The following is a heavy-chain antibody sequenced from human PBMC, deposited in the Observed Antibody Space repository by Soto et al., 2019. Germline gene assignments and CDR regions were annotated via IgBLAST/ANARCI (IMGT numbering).Heavy chain of an antibody. CDR1: GGSFSGYY. Sequence: PSETLSLTCAVYGGSFSGYYWSWIRQPPGKGLEWIGEINHSGSTNYNPSLKGRATISVDMSKNQFSLKLSSVTAADTAVYYCARGYDSSGTHRGWFDPWGQGTLVTVSS. D-gene: IGHD3-22*01. J-gene: IGHJ5*02. V-gene: IGHV4-34*01. CDR2: INHSGST. CDR3: ARGYDSSGTHRGWFDP.